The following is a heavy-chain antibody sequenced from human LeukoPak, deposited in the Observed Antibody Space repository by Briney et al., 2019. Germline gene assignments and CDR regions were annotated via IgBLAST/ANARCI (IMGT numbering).Heavy chain of an antibody. V-gene: IGHV3-21*01. Sequence: PGGSLRLSCAASGFTFSSYNMNWVRQAPGKGLEWVSSISSSSSYIYYADSVKGRFTISRDNAKNSLYLQMNSLRAEDTAVYYCARVRGAYYFDYWGQGALVTVSS. CDR1: GFTFSSYN. CDR3: ARVRGAYYFDY. D-gene: IGHD3-16*01. J-gene: IGHJ4*02. CDR2: ISSSSSYI.